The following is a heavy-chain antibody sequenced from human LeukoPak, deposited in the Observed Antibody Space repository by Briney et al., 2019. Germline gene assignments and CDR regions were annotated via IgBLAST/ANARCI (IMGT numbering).Heavy chain of an antibody. CDR2: INQGGSER. J-gene: IGHJ6*02. CDR1: GFTFSSYA. CDR3: ARSNAMGV. Sequence: GGSLRLSCAASGFTFSSYAMSWVRQASGKGLEWVANINQGGSERYYVDSVKGRFTISRDNAKNSLSLQMNSLRAEDTAVYYCARSNAMGVWGQGTTVTVSS. V-gene: IGHV3-7*01.